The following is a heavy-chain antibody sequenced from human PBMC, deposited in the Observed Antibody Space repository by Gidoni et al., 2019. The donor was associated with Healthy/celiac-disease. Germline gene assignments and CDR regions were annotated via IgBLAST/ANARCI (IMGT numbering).Heavy chain of an antibody. D-gene: IGHD2-15*01. CDR3: ARKNTLFDY. CDR2: ISSSSSYI. CDR1: GFTFSSYS. V-gene: IGHV3-21*01. Sequence: EVQLVESGGGLVKPGGSLRLSCAASGFTFSSYSMNWVRQAPGKGLEWVSSISSSSSYIYYADSVKGRFTISRDNAKNSLYLQMNSLRAEDTAVYYCARKNTLFDYWGQGTLVTVSS. J-gene: IGHJ4*02.